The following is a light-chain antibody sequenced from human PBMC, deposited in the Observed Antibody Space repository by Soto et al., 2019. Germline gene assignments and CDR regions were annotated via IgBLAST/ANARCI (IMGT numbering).Light chain of an antibody. CDR2: DVS. V-gene: IGLV2-14*01. CDR3: SSYTSSSTYVV. Sequence: QPVLTQPASVSGSPGQSITISCTGTSSDVGGYNYVSWYQQHPGKAPQLMIYDVSNRPSGVSNRFSGSKSGNTAALTISGLQSEDEADYYCSSYTSSSTYVVFGGGTKLTVL. J-gene: IGLJ2*01. CDR1: SSDVGGYNY.